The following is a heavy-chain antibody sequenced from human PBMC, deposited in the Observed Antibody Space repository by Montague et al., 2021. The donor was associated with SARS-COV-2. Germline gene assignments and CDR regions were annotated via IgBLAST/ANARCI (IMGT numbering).Heavy chain of an antibody. CDR3: ARAFIAAAGTTSFDY. J-gene: IGHJ4*02. V-gene: IGHV4-39*01. CDR2: IYYSGST. D-gene: IGHD6-13*01. Sequence: SETLSLTCMVSGGSISSSSYFWGWIRQPPGKGLEWIGSIYYSGSTYYNPSLKSRVTISVDTSKNQFSLKLSSVTAADTAVYYCARAFIAAAGTTSFDYWGQGTLVTVSS. CDR1: GGSISSSSYF.